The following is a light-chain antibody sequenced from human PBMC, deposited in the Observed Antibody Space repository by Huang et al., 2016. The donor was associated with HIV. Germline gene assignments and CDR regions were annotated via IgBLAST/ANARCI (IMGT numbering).Light chain of an antibody. V-gene: IGKV3-11*01. CDR3: QRRSNWPPQYS. CDR2: DAS. CDR1: QSVRNQ. J-gene: IGKJ2*03. Sequence: EVVLTQSPATLSLSPGERATLSCRASQSVRNQLAGYQQKPGQAPRLLMYDASTRATGIPARFSGSGSGTDFTLTISSLEPEDFAVYYCQRRSNWPPQYSFGQGTKLEIK.